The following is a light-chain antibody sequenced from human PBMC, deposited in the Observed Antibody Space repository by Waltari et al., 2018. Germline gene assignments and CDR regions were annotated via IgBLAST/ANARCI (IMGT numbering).Light chain of an antibody. CDR3: QVWDSSSDLV. CDR2: DDS. Sequence: SYVLTQPPSVSVAPGQTARITCGGKNIGSKSVHWYPQKPGQAPVLVVYDDSDRPSGIPERFSGSNSGNTATLTISRVEAGDEDDYYCQVWDSSSDLVFGGGTKLTVL. J-gene: IGLJ2*01. V-gene: IGLV3-21*02. CDR1: NIGSKS.